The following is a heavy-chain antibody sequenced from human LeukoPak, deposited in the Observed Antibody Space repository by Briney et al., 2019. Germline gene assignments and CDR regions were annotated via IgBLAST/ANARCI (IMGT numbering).Heavy chain of an antibody. CDR3: ARINLKYSSGWYMYYYYYMDV. CDR1: GGSISSSSYY. V-gene: IGHV4-39*01. D-gene: IGHD6-19*01. J-gene: IGHJ6*03. Sequence: SEXLSLTCTVSGGSISSSSYYWGWIRQPPGKGLEWLGSIYYSGSTYYNPSLKSRVTISVDTSKNQFSLKLSSVTAADTAVYYCARINLKYSSGWYMYYYYYMDVWGKGTTVTVSS. CDR2: IYYSGST.